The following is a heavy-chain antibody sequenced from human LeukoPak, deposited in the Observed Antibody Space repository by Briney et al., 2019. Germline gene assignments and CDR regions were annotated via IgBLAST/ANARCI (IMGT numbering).Heavy chain of an antibody. V-gene: IGHV1-2*06. CDR1: GYTFTGYY. J-gene: IGHJ3*02. CDR3: ASYCGGDCYADDAFDI. CDR2: INPNSGGT. D-gene: IGHD2-21*02. Sequence: EASVTVSCKASGYTFTGYYMHWVRQAPGQGLEWMGRINPNSGGTNYAQKFQGRVTMTRDTSISTAYMELSRLRSDDTAVYYCASYCGGDCYADDAFDIWGQGTMVTVSS.